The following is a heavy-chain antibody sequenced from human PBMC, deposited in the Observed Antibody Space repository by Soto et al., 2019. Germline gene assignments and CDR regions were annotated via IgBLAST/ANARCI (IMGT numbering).Heavy chain of an antibody. Sequence: QVQLVQSGAEVKKPGASVKVSCKASGYTFTSYGISWVRQAPGQGLEWMGWISAYNGNTKSAQQLQGRVTMTTDTSPSTAYMELRSVRSDDTAVYYCARDLPVGRVDYWGQGTLVTVSS. D-gene: IGHD1-26*01. J-gene: IGHJ4*02. CDR2: ISAYNGNT. CDR3: ARDLPVGRVDY. V-gene: IGHV1-18*01. CDR1: GYTFTSYG.